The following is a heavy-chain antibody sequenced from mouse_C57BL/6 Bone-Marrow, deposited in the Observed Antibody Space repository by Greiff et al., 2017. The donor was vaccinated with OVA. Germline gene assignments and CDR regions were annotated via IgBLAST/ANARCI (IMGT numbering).Heavy chain of an antibody. J-gene: IGHJ2*01. CDR3: ARRGYDGSYFDY. CDR1: GYTFTNYW. Sequence: QVQLKESGAELVRPGTSVKMSCKASGYTFTNYWIGWAKQRPGHGLAWIGDIYPGGGYTNYNEKFKGKATLTADKSSSTAYMQFSSLTSEDSAIYYCARRGYDGSYFDYWGQGTTLTVSS. D-gene: IGHD2-2*01. CDR2: IYPGGGYT. V-gene: IGHV1-63*01.